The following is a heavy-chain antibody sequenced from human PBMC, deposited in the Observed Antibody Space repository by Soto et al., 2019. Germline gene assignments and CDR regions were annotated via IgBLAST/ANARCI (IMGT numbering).Heavy chain of an antibody. Sequence: PXGSLRLSCAASGFTFSSYWMHWVRQAPGKGLVWVSRINSDGSSTSYADSVKGRFTISRDNAKNTLYLQMNSLRAEDTAVYYCAREGGSGWYGFVNYWGQGTLVTVSS. V-gene: IGHV3-74*01. CDR3: AREGGSGWYGFVNY. CDR2: INSDGSST. CDR1: GFTFSSYW. J-gene: IGHJ4*02. D-gene: IGHD6-19*01.